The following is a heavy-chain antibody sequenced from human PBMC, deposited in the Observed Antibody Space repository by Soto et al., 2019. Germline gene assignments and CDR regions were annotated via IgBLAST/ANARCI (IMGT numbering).Heavy chain of an antibody. CDR1: GGSISSSSYY. D-gene: IGHD3-22*01. Sequence: PSETMPLTCTVSGGSISSSSYYWGWIRQHPGKGLEWTGCIYYSGSTYYNPSRKCRVTLSVDTSKNQFSLKLSSVTAADTAVYYCARSNLEYYYDSSGYYYYWGQGTLVTAS. CDR3: ARSNLEYYYDSSGYYYY. CDR2: IYYSGST. J-gene: IGHJ4*02. V-gene: IGHV4-39*01.